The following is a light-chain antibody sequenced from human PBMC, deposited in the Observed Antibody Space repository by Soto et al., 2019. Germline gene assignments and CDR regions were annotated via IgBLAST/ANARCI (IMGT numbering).Light chain of an antibody. Sequence: QSALTQPASVSGSPGQSITISCTGTSSDVGSYNLVSWYQQHPGKAPKLMIYEGNKRPSGVSNRFPASKSGNTASLTISGLQAEDEADYYCCAYAGSNTLVFGGGTKLTVL. CDR3: CAYAGSNTLV. J-gene: IGLJ2*01. V-gene: IGLV2-23*01. CDR2: EGN. CDR1: SSDVGSYNL.